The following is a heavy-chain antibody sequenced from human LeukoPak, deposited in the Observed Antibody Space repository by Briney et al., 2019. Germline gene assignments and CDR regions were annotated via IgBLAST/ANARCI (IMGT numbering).Heavy chain of an antibody. CDR2: INPHTGGT. D-gene: IGHD2-2*01. CDR3: ARTYFSSSSCYAGFDY. V-gene: IGHV1-2*02. Sequence: ASVKVSCQASGYTFTDYYMHWVRQAPGQGLEWMGWINPHTGGTKFPQKFQGRVTMTRDTSISTGYMEVNWLTSDDTAVYFCARTYFSSSSCYAGFDYWGQGTLVTVSS. J-gene: IGHJ4*02. CDR1: GYTFTDYY.